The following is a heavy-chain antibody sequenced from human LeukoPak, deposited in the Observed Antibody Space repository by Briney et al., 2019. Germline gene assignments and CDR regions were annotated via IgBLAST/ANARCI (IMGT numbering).Heavy chain of an antibody. D-gene: IGHD4-17*01. J-gene: IGHJ6*02. CDR3: ARDGPTVLYYYGMDV. V-gene: IGHV3-30*02. CDR2: IRYDGTNK. CDR1: GFTFSSYV. Sequence: AGGSLRLSCAASGFTFSSYVMHWVRQAPGKGLEWVAVIRYDGTNKYYADSVKGRFTISRDSSKNTLYLQMNSLRPEDTAVYYCARDGPTVLYYYGMDVWGQGTTVTVSS.